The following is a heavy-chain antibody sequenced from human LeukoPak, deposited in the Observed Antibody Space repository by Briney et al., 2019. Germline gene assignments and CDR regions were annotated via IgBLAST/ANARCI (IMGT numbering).Heavy chain of an antibody. CDR3: TRVGRYCSGGSCYGENWFDP. Sequence: SETLSLTCTVSGGSINYYYWNWIRQPPGKGLEWIGYIHSSGNTRYERSLRSRVTMSVETSKNQFSLRLTSVTPADTAVYYCTRVGRYCSGGSCYGENWFDPWGQGTLVTVSS. V-gene: IGHV4-59*01. CDR1: GGSINYYY. J-gene: IGHJ5*02. D-gene: IGHD2-15*01. CDR2: IHSSGNT.